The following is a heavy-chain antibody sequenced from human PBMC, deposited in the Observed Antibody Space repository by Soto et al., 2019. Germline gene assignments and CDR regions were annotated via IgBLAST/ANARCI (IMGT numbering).Heavy chain of an antibody. CDR2: VFYTGRA. Sequence: PSLTLALPCTVSGGSRGGYCGSWIRQHQGKGLEWIGYVFYTGRANYNASLKSRVSISLDTSNYQFSLKLSSVTAADTAVYYCARDGDGRMTTNPYYYTGMDVWGPGTTVPVSS. D-gene: IGHD3-3*01. CDR1: GGSRGGYC. J-gene: IGHJ6*02. V-gene: IGHV4-59*01. CDR3: ARDGDGRMTTNPYYYTGMDV.